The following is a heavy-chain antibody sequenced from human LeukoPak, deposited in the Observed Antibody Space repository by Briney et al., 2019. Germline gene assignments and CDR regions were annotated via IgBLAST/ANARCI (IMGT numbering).Heavy chain of an antibody. CDR3: ARGPRYFDKDRYFDY. J-gene: IGHJ4*02. CDR2: IWYDGSNK. Sequence: GGSLRLSCAASGFTFSSYGMHWVRHAPGKGLEWVAVIWYDGSNKYYADSVKGRFTISRDNSKNTLYLQMNSLRAEDTAVYYCARGPRYFDKDRYFDYWGQGTLVTVSA. CDR1: GFTFSSYG. D-gene: IGHD3-9*01. V-gene: IGHV3-33*01.